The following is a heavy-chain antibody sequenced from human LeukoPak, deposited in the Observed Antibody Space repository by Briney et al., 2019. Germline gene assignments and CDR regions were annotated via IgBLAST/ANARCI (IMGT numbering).Heavy chain of an antibody. CDR3: ARGDYGDYDY. V-gene: IGHV4-34*01. CDR1: GGSFSGYY. D-gene: IGHD4-17*01. CDR2: INHRGST. J-gene: IGHJ4*02. Sequence: SETLSLTCAVYGGSFSGYYWSWIRQPPGKGLEWIGEINHRGSTNYNPSLKSRVTISVDTSKNQFSLKLSSVTAADTAVYYCARGDYGDYDYWGQGTLVAVSS.